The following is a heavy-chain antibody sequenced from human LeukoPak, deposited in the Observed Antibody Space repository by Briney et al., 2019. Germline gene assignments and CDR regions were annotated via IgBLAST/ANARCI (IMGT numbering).Heavy chain of an antibody. Sequence: GASVEVSCKASGYTFTSYYMHWVRQAPGQGLEWMGIINPSGGSTSYAQKFQGRVTMTRDTSTSTVYKELSSLRSEDTAVYYCARVSGQWLVIDCWGQGTLVTVSS. CDR1: GYTFTSYY. CDR2: INPSGGST. D-gene: IGHD6-19*01. V-gene: IGHV1-46*01. CDR3: ARVSGQWLVIDC. J-gene: IGHJ4*02.